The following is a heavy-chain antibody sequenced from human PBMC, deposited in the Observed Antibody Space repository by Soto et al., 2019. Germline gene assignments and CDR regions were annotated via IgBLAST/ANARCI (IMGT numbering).Heavy chain of an antibody. V-gene: IGHV3-21*01. D-gene: IGHD5-18*01. CDR3: ARGELWFDY. CDR2: ISSLSSYI. J-gene: IGHJ4*02. CDR1: GFTFSSYS. Sequence: EVQLVESGGGLVKPGGSLRVSCVASGFTFSSYSMNWVRQAPGKGLEWVSSISSLSSYIYYADSVKGRFTISRDNAKNSLYLQMNSLRAEDTAIYYCARGELWFDYWGQGTLVTFSS.